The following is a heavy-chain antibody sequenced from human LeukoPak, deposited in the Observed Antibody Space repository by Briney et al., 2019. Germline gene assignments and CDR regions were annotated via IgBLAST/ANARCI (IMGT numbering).Heavy chain of an antibody. D-gene: IGHD3-3*01. J-gene: IGHJ4*02. V-gene: IGHV4-59*01. Sequence: PLETLSLSCNVSGGSMKNYSWTWMRQTPGQGLEWMGDIDYSGSTGYNPSLKSRVTISVDTSKNEFSLKLTSVTAADTAVYYCARLSEYYGRGRSNWGRGTLVAVSS. CDR2: IDYSGST. CDR3: ARLSEYYGRGRSN. CDR1: GGSMKNYS.